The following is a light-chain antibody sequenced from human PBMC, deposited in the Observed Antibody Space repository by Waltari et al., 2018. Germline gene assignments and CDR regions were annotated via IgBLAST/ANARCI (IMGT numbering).Light chain of an antibody. CDR2: GDS. CDR3: QEWDNSGKYV. V-gene: IGLV3-21*02. J-gene: IGLJ6*01. Sequence: SYELTQSRSMSVSPGQTARLTCGGDNIGGKSVQWYQQKPPQAPVMVIYGDSQRPSGIPARFSGSNAGNTATLTIGGVEAGDEADYYCQEWDNSGKYVFGSGTKLTVL. CDR1: NIGGKS.